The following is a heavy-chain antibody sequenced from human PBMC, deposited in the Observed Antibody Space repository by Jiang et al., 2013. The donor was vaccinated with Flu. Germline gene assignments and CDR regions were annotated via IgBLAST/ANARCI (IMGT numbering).Heavy chain of an antibody. Sequence: QTLSLTCAISGDSVSTNSAVWNWIRQSPSRGLEWLGKTYYKSQWYVRSAPSVKSRITINADTSKNQFSLQLNSVTPEDTAVYFCARGVPYAIDVWGQGTTVTVSS. CDR1: GDSVSTNSAV. CDR2: TYYKSQWYV. CDR3: ARGVPYAIDV. J-gene: IGHJ6*02. D-gene: IGHD2-2*01. V-gene: IGHV6-1*01.